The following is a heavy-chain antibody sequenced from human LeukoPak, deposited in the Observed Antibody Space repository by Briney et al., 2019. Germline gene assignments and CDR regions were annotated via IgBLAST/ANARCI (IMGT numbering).Heavy chain of an antibody. Sequence: ASVKVSCKASGYTFTGYYMHWVRQARGQGLEWMGWINPNSGGTNYAQKFQGRVTMTRDTSISTAYMELSRLRSDDTAVYYCARDLERWLQFDYWGQGTLVTVSS. CDR3: ARDLERWLQFDY. CDR1: GYTFTGYY. J-gene: IGHJ4*02. D-gene: IGHD5-24*01. V-gene: IGHV1-2*02. CDR2: INPNSGGT.